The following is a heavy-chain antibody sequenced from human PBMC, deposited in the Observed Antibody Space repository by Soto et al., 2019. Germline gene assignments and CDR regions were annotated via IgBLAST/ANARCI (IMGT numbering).Heavy chain of an antibody. J-gene: IGHJ1*01. D-gene: IGHD2-2*01. Sequence: EVLLLESGGGLVQPGGSLRLSCAASGFTFADYAMSWVRQAPGKGLEWVSGVIDTSGNTYYADSVKGRCSISRDNIAHTLYLQMNSLTAEDTAVYYCAKDFAGYGLVDFFRDWCQGTLVTVSS. CDR3: AKDFAGYGLVDFFRD. CDR1: GFTFADYA. V-gene: IGHV3-23*01. CDR2: VIDTSGNT.